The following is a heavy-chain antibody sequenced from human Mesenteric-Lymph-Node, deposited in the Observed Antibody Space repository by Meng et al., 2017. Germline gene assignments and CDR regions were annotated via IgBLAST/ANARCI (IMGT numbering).Heavy chain of an antibody. CDR1: GFSLNVYD. CDR2: IWYDGTKT. Sequence: GESLKISCAVSGFSLNVYDMHWVRQAPGKGLEWVAAIWYDGTKTYYADSVKGRFTISRDNSKNTLYLQMNSLRAEDTAVYYCARGDGARDYYGSGGEDYWGQGTLVTVSS. D-gene: IGHD3-10*01. CDR3: ARGDGARDYYGSGGEDY. V-gene: IGHV3-33*01. J-gene: IGHJ4*02.